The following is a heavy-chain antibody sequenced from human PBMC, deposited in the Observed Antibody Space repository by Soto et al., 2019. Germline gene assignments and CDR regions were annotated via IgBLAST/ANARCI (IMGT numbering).Heavy chain of an antibody. V-gene: IGHV4-59*01. CDR1: GGSISSYY. CDR2: IYYSGST. Sequence: ASETLSLTCTVSGGSISSYYWSWIRQPPGKGLEWIGYIYYSGSTNYNPSLKSRVTISVDTSKNQFSLKLSSVTAADTAVYYCARSAYSSGGFDFDYWGQGTLVTVSS. CDR3: ARSAYSSGGFDFDY. D-gene: IGHD6-19*01. J-gene: IGHJ4*02.